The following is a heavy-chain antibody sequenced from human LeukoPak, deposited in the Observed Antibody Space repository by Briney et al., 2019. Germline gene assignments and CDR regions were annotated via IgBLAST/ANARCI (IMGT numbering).Heavy chain of an antibody. CDR3: AKNGHDSSGYLYFDY. CDR1: GFTFSTYA. Sequence: PGGSLRLSCAASGFTFSTYAVSWVRQAPGKGLEWVSAISGSGGSTYYADSVKGRFTISRDNSKNTLYLQMNSLRAEDTAVYYCAKNGHDSSGYLYFDYWGQGTLVTVSS. V-gene: IGHV3-23*01. J-gene: IGHJ4*02. D-gene: IGHD3-22*01. CDR2: ISGSGGST.